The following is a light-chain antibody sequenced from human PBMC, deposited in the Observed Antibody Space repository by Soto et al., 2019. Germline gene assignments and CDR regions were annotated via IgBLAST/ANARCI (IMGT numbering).Light chain of an antibody. CDR1: QTISAW. CDR2: KAS. Sequence: DIQMTQSPSTLSGSVGDRVTITCRASQTISAWLAWYQQKPGKAPRLLIYKASTLKSGVPSRFSGSGSGTEFTLTISSLQPDDVATYYCQHYNDYSEAFGQGTKV. J-gene: IGKJ1*01. V-gene: IGKV1-5*03. CDR3: QHYNDYSEA.